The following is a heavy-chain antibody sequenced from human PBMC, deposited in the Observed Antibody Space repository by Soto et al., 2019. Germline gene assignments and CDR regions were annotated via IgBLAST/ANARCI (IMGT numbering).Heavy chain of an antibody. CDR2: IYYSGGT. CDR1: GGSIGTYF. Sequence: PSETLSLTCIASGGSIGTYFWSWIRQPPGKGLEWIGYIYYSGGTNYNPSLKSRVTLAVDTSKNQFSLKLSSVTAADTAVYYCARARYSYGSFDYWGQGTLVTVSS. V-gene: IGHV4-59*01. CDR3: ARARYSYGSFDY. D-gene: IGHD5-18*01. J-gene: IGHJ4*02.